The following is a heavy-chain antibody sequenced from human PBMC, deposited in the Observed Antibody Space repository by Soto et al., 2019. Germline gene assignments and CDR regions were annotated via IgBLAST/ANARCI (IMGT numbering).Heavy chain of an antibody. CDR3: ASGSFSSSSSWFDH. D-gene: IGHD6-6*01. V-gene: IGHV4-31*03. CDR1: GGSISSDANF. Sequence: SETLSLTCTVSGGSISSDANFWSWIRQLPGRGLEWIGYISYTGRTYYTPSLNSRLTISLDTSKNLFSLRLSAVTAADTAVYFCASGSFSSSSSWFDHWGQGTLVTVSS. J-gene: IGHJ5*02. CDR2: ISYTGRT.